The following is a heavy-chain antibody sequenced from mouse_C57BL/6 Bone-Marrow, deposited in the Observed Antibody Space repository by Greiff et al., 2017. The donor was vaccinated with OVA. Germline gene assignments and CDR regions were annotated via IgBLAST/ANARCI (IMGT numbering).Heavy chain of an antibody. CDR1: GYTFTDYY. Sequence: EVQLQQSGPVLVKPGASVKMSCKASGYTFTDYYMNWVKQSHGKSLEWIGVINPYNGGTSYNQKFKGKATLTVDKSSSTAYMELNSLTSEDSAVYYCARYGGSSYEWFAYWGQGTLVTVSA. D-gene: IGHD1-1*01. J-gene: IGHJ3*01. CDR3: ARYGGSSYEWFAY. V-gene: IGHV1-19*01. CDR2: INPYNGGT.